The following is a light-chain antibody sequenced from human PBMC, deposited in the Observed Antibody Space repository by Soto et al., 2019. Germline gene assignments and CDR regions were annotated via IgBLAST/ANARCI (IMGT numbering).Light chain of an antibody. Sequence: DIQMTQTPSSLSASIGDSVTISCRASQSISSYLAWYQQKPGKAPKLLIFDVSSLESGVPSRFSGSGSGTEFTLTISSLQPDDFATYYCQQYNSYWKMFGQGTKVDIK. CDR2: DVS. J-gene: IGKJ1*01. CDR1: QSISSY. V-gene: IGKV1-5*01. CDR3: QQYNSYWKM.